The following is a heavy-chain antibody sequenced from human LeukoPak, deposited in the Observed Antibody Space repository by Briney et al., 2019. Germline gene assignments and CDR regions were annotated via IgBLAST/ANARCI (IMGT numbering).Heavy chain of an antibody. V-gene: IGHV4-59*01. J-gene: IGHJ4*02. CDR2: IHYSGST. CDR1: GGAIRTYY. CDR3: ARLSGYSSGNYYPDY. D-gene: IGHD3-22*01. Sequence: PSETLSLICTVSGGAIRTYYWSWIRQPPGKGLEWIGCIHYSGSTNYNPSLKSRVTISVDTSKNQFSLKLSSVTAADTAVYYCARLSGYSSGNYYPDYWGQGSLVTVSS.